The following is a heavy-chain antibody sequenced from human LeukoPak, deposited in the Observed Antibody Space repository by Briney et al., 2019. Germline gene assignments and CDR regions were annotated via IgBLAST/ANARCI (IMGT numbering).Heavy chain of an antibody. CDR2: IKEDGSEI. CDR1: AFTFSSYW. V-gene: IGHV3-7*03. CDR3: ARYFYGSGRPKYFDY. Sequence: GGSLRLSCEASAFTFSSYWMSWVRQAPGKGLEWVANIKEDGSEINYVDSVKGRFTISRDNAKNSLYLQMNSLRAEDTAVYYCARYFYGSGRPKYFDYWGQGTLVTVSS. J-gene: IGHJ4*02. D-gene: IGHD3-10*01.